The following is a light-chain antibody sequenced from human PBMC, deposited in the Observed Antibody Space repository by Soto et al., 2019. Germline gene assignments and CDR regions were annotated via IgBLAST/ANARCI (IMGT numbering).Light chain of an antibody. Sequence: QSVLTQPASVSGSPGQSITISCTGTSSDVGDHNSVSWYQQQPGKAPKLMIYAVSNRPSGVSNRFSGSKSGNTASLTISGLQAEDDADYYCGSYTTSITVIFGGGTKLTVL. CDR3: GSYTTSITVI. CDR2: AVS. V-gene: IGLV2-14*03. CDR1: SSDVGDHNS. J-gene: IGLJ2*01.